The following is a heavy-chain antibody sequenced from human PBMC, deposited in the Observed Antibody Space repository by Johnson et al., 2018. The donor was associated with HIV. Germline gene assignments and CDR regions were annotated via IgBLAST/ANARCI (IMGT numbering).Heavy chain of an antibody. CDR2: INWNGGST. Sequence: VQLVESGGGLIQPGGSLRLSCAASGFTFSSYWMHWVRQAPGKGLVWVSRINWNGGSTGYTDSVKGRFTISRDNAKNSLYLQMNSLRVEDTALYYCARLMAARTLDDAFDLWGQGTMVTVSS. CDR3: ARLMAARTLDDAFDL. D-gene: IGHD6-13*01. J-gene: IGHJ3*01. CDR1: GFTFSSYW. V-gene: IGHV3-74*02.